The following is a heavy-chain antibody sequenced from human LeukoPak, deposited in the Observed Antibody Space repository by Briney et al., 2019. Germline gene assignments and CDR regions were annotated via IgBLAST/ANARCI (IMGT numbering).Heavy chain of an antibody. J-gene: IGHJ6*03. CDR3: TTDGCGFVTYYYMDV. CDR1: GFTFSNAW. D-gene: IGHD2-15*01. CDR2: IKSKTDGGTT. V-gene: IGHV3-15*01. Sequence: MSGGSLRLSCAASGFTFSNAWMSWVRQAPGKGLEWVGRIKSKTDGGTTDYAAPVKGRFTISRDDSKNTLYLQMNSLKTEDTAVYYCTTDGCGFVTYYYMDVWGKGTTVTVSS.